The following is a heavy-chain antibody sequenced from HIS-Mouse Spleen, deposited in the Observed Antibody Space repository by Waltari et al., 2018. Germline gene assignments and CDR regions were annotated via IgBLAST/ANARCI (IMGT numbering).Heavy chain of an antibody. D-gene: IGHD6-19*01. CDR2: IDWDDDK. CDR1: GFSLSTSGMC. Sequence: QVTLSESGPALVKPTQTLTLTGTFSGFSLSTSGMCVSCIRQPPGKALEWLARIDWDDDKYYSTSLKTRLTISRDTSKNQVVLTMTNMDPLDTATYYCARIAEGYTSGWYAFDYWGQGTLVTVSS. J-gene: IGHJ4*02. V-gene: IGHV2-70*15. CDR3: ARIAEGYTSGWYAFDY.